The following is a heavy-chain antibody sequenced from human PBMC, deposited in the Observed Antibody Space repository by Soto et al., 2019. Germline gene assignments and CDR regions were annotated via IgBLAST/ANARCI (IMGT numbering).Heavy chain of an antibody. V-gene: IGHV1-69*01. CDR2: IIPIFGTA. CDR1: GSTFSSYA. D-gene: IGHD3-10*01. J-gene: IGHJ4*02. Sequence: QVQLVQSGAEVKKPGSSVKVSCKASGSTFSSYAISWVRQAPGQGLEWMGGIIPIFGTANYAQKFQGRVTITADESTSTAYMELSSLRSEDTAVYYCARGRDYYGSGSYYNVWNYWGQGTLVTVSS. CDR3: ARGRDYYGSGSYYNVWNY.